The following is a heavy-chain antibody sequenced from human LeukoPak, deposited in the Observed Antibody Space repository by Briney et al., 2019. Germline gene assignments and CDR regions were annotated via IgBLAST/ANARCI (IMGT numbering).Heavy chain of an antibody. CDR3: ARGTITMVRGVTMNWFDP. V-gene: IGHV4-4*02. CDR1: GGSISSSNW. Sequence: SETLSLTCAVSGGSISSSNWWSWVRQPPGQGLAWIGEIYHSGSTNYNPSLKSRVTISVDKSKNQFSLKLSSVTAADTAVYYCARGTITMVRGVTMNWFDPWGQGTLVTVSS. J-gene: IGHJ5*02. CDR2: IYHSGST. D-gene: IGHD3-10*01.